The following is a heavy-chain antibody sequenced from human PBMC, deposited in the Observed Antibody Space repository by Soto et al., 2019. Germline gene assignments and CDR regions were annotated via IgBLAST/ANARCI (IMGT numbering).Heavy chain of an antibody. CDR1: GFTFSSYG. V-gene: IGHV3-33*01. Sequence: PVGSLRLSCAASGFTFSSYGMHWVRQAPGKGLEWVAVIWYDGSNKYYADSVKGRFTISRDNSKNTLYLQMNSLRAEDTAVYYCAGQPTLYYYYYGMDVWGQGTTVTVSS. CDR3: AGQPTLYYYYYGMDV. J-gene: IGHJ6*02. CDR2: IWYDGSNK.